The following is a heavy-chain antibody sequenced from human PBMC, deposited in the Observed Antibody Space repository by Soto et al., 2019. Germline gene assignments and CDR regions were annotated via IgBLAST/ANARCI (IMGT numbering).Heavy chain of an antibody. J-gene: IGHJ3*02. CDR2: IWYDGSNK. V-gene: IGHV3-33*01. CDR1: GFTFSNYG. Sequence: GGSLRLSCAASGFTFSNYGMHWVRQAPGKWLEWVAVIWYDGSNKYYADSVKGRFTISRDNSKNTLYLQMNSLRAEDTAVYYCARGAYYYDSSGYSRGSGAFDIWGQGXMVTVS. D-gene: IGHD3-22*01. CDR3: ARGAYYYDSSGYSRGSGAFDI.